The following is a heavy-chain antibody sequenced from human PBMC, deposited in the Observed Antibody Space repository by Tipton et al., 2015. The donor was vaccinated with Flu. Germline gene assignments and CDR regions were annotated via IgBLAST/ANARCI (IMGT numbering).Heavy chain of an antibody. V-gene: IGHV3-48*03. CDR2: ISNSGDTI. Sequence: SLRLSCAASGFSFSTYEMNWVRQAPGKGLEWVAYISNSGDTIYYADSVKGRFTISRDNAKDSLYVQMNSLRAEDAAAYYCARDSDYYSGDNCHHFDYWGRGPLVTVSS. CDR3: ARDSDYYSGDNCHHFDY. CDR1: GFSFSTYE. D-gene: IGHD2-15*01. J-gene: IGHJ4*02.